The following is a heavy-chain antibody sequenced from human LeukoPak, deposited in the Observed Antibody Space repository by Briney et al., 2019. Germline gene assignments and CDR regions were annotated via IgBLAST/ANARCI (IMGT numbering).Heavy chain of an antibody. D-gene: IGHD3-10*01. CDR1: GGSISSSSYY. V-gene: IGHV4-39*01. CDR3: ARHVGFITMVRGVINNNWFDP. CDR2: IYYSGST. J-gene: IGHJ5*02. Sequence: SETLSLICTVSGGSISSSSYYWGWIRQPPGKGLEWIGSIYYSGSTYYNPSLKSRVTISVDTAKNQFSLKLSSVTAADAAVYYCARHVGFITMVRGVINNNWFDPWGQGTLVTVSS.